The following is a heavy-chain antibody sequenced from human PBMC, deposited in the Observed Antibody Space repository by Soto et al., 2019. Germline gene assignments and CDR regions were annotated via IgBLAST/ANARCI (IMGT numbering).Heavy chain of an antibody. D-gene: IGHD2-2*01. CDR1: GGSVSSGSYY. J-gene: IGHJ4*02. CDR3: ARESCISTSCPYFDY. V-gene: IGHV4-61*01. Sequence: TSETLSLTCTVSGGSVSSGSYYWSWIRQPPGKGLEWIGYIYYSGSTNYNPSLKSRVTISVDTSKNQFSLKLSSVTAADTAVYYCARESCISTSCPYFDYWGQGTLVTVSS. CDR2: IYYSGST.